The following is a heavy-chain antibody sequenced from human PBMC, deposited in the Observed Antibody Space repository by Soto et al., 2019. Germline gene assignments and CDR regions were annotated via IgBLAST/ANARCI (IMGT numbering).Heavy chain of an antibody. CDR1: GFTFSSYG. V-gene: IGHV3-7*03. J-gene: IGHJ3*01. D-gene: IGHD5-12*01. CDR3: GRDIVDPICGFDL. CDR2: INEGGSGK. Sequence: PGGSLRLSCAASGFTFSSYGMSWVRQAPGKGLEWVANINEGGSGKYYVDSVKGRFTISRDNAKNTLYLQMNSLRAEDTAVYYCGRDIVDPICGFDLWGQGKIVTVSS.